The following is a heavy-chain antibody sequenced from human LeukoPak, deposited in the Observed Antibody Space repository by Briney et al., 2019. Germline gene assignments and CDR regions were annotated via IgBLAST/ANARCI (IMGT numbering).Heavy chain of an antibody. J-gene: IGHJ3*02. CDR3: ARDHYYDSSETFDI. Sequence: GGSLRLSCAASGFTFSSYSMNWVRQAPGKGLEWVSYISSSSSTIYYADSVKGRFTISRDNAKNSLYLQMNSLRAEDTAVYYRARDHYYDSSETFDIWGQGTMVTVSS. V-gene: IGHV3-48*04. D-gene: IGHD3-22*01. CDR2: ISSSSSTI. CDR1: GFTFSSYS.